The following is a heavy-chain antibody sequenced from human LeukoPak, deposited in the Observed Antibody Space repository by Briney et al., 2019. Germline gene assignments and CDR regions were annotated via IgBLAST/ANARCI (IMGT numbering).Heavy chain of an antibody. CDR2: INPNSGGT. J-gene: IGHJ4*02. CDR1: GYTFTGYY. Sequence: ASVKVSCKASGYTFTGYYTHWVRQAPGQGLEWMGRINPNSGGTNYAQKLQGRVTMTRDTSISTAYMELSRLRSDDTAVYYCAGGYYDSSGYLFDYWGQGTLVTVSS. D-gene: IGHD3-22*01. CDR3: AGGYYDSSGYLFDY. V-gene: IGHV1-2*06.